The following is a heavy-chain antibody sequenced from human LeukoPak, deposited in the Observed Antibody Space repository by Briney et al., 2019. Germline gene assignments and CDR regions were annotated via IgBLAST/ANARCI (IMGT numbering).Heavy chain of an antibody. CDR2: IYNSEVT. CDR3: AKGGGSSFRGDYSYYYLDV. V-gene: IGHV4-59*01. J-gene: IGHJ6*03. D-gene: IGHD2-15*01. Sequence: SETLSLTCTVSAAAIADYYWSWIRQAPGKGLEFIGYIYNSEVTNYNPSLTSRVTMSVDTSKNQFSLKLKSMTAADTAEYYCAKGGGSSFRGDYSYYYLDVWGKGTTVTVSS. CDR1: AAAIADYY.